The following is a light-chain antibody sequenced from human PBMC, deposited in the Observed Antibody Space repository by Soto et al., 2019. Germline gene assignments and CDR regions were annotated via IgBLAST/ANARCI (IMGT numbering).Light chain of an antibody. J-gene: IGLJ1*01. CDR2: EGS. Sequence: QSALTQPASVSGSPGQSITISCTGPSSDVGSYNLVSWYQQHPGKAPKLMIYEGSKRPSGVSNRFSGSKSGNTASLTISGLQAEDEADYYCCSYAGSTFYVFGTGTKLTVL. CDR1: SSDVGSYNL. CDR3: CSYAGSTFYV. V-gene: IGLV2-23*01.